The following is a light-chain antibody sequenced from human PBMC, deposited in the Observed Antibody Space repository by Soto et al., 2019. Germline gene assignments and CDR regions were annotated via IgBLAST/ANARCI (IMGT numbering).Light chain of an antibody. V-gene: IGLV2-14*03. CDR1: NSDIGIYGY. J-gene: IGLJ2*01. Sequence: QSALTQPASVSGSPGRSITISCTGTNSDIGIYGYVSWYQHHPGKAPKLIVYDVTHRPSGVSNRFSASKSGNTASLTISGLQAEDEADYYCTSYTNSNTLVFGGGTKLTVL. CDR3: TSYTNSNTLV. CDR2: DVT.